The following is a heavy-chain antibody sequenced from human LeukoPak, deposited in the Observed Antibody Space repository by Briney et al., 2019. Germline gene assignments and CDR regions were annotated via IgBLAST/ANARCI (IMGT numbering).Heavy chain of an antibody. CDR3: ARDKHYYDSSGYANFDY. V-gene: IGHV4-4*07. CDR2: IYTSGST. CDR1: GASISTYF. J-gene: IGHJ4*02. D-gene: IGHD3-22*01. Sequence: NPSETLSLTCTVSGASISTYFWTWIRQPAGKGLEWIGRIYTSGSTNYNPSLKSRVTMSVDTSKNQFSLKLSSVTAADTAVYYCARDKHYYDSSGYANFDYWGQGTLVTVSS.